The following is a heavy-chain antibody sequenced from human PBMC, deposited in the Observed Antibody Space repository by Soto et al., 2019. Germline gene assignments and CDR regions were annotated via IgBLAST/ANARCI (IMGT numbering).Heavy chain of an antibody. V-gene: IGHV4-31*03. D-gene: IGHD6-13*01. CDR2: IYYSGST. J-gene: IGHJ5*02. CDR1: GGSISSGGYY. CDR3: ARVWPSSSRGWFDP. Sequence: QVQLQESGPGLVKPSQTLSLTCTVSGGSISSGGYYWSWIRQHPGKGLEWIGYIYYSGSTYYNPSLQGRVTISVETSKNQFSLKLSSVTCADTAGYLYARVWPSSSRGWFDPWGPGTLVTVSS.